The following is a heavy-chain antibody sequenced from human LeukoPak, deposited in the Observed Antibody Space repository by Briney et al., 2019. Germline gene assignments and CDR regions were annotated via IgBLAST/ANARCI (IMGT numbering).Heavy chain of an antibody. J-gene: IGHJ5*02. V-gene: IGHV4-59*01. CDR3: ARQSADFWTDYAKNWFDP. D-gene: IGHD3/OR15-3a*01. CDR1: GGSISSNY. CDR2: IYYSGST. Sequence: SETLSLTCTVPGGSISSNYWSWIRQPPGKGPEWNGYIYYSGSTNYNPSLKSRVTISVDSAKNQVSLNLTSVTAADTAVYYCARQSADFWTDYAKNWFDPWGQGTLVTVSS.